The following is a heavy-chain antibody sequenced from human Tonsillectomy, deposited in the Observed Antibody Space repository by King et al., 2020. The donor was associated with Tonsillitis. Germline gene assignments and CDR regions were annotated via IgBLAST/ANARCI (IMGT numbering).Heavy chain of an antibody. V-gene: IGHV1-8*02. CDR3: ARVYYDILTGYPTTFDY. Sequence: QLVQSGAEVKKPGASVRVSCKTSGYTFTSYDINWVRQATGQGLEWMGWMNPNSGNTGYAQKFQGRVTLTRNTSISTAYMELRSLRSEDTAVYYCARVYYDILTGYPTTFDYWGQGTLVTVSS. CDR2: MNPNSGNT. D-gene: IGHD3-9*01. CDR1: GYTFTSYD. J-gene: IGHJ4*02.